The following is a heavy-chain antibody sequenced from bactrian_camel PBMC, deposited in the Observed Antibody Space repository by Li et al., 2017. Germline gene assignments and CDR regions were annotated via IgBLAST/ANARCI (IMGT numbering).Heavy chain of an antibody. V-gene: IGHV3S54*01. CDR1: GYLYGANC. CDR2: IHAYTGMT. J-gene: IGHJ4*01. D-gene: IGHD5*01. Sequence: VQLVESGGGSVQTGGSLRLSCQVSGYLYGANCLGWFRQAPGKEREGVASIHAYTGMTAYAESVKGRFTISRDNDKNTVFLQMDSLKPEDTAMYYCGADYPGFHRPEGCDLDFPYKGQGTQVTVS.